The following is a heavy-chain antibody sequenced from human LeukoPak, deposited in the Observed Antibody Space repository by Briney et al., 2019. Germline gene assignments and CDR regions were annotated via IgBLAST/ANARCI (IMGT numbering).Heavy chain of an antibody. V-gene: IGHV3-74*01. D-gene: IGHD3-22*01. CDR3: VSGSVDAFDI. CDR1: GFTFSSYW. Sequence: GGSLRLSCAGSGFTFSSYWMYSVRQAPGKGLVWVSRINSDGSSTSYADSVKGRFTISRDNSKNTLYLQMSSLRAEDTAVYYCVSGSVDAFDIWGQGTMVTVSS. J-gene: IGHJ3*02. CDR2: INSDGSST.